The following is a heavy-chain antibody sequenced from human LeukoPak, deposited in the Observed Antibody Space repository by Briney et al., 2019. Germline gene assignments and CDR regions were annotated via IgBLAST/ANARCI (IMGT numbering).Heavy chain of an antibody. CDR3: ARPAATEDAFDI. J-gene: IGHJ3*02. Sequence: SETLSLTCAVSGYSISSGYYWGWIRQPPGKGLEWIGSIYHSGSTYYNPSLKSRVTISVDTSKNQFSLKLSSVTAADTAVYYCARPAATEDAFDIWGQGTVVTVSS. D-gene: IGHD2-2*01. CDR1: GYSISSGYY. V-gene: IGHV4-38-2*01. CDR2: IYHSGST.